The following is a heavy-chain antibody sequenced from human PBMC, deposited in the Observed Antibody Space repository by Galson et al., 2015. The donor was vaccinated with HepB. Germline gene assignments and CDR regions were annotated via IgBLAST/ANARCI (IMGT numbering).Heavy chain of an antibody. V-gene: IGHV1-69*10. Sequence: SVKVSCKASGGTFSSYAISWVRQAPGQGLEWMGGIIPILGIANYAQKFQGRVTITADKSTSTAYMELSSLRSEDTAVYYCARDYGGNPHYYYYMDVWGKGTTATVSS. J-gene: IGHJ6*03. D-gene: IGHD4-23*01. CDR3: ARDYGGNPHYYYYMDV. CDR2: IIPILGIA. CDR1: GGTFSSYA.